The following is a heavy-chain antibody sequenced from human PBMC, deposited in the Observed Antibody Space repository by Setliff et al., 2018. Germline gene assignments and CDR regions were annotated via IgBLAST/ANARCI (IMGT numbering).Heavy chain of an antibody. J-gene: IGHJ3*02. CDR3: ASRLRRIAAAGRRAFDI. V-gene: IGHV4-34*01. CDR1: GGSFSGYY. D-gene: IGHD6-13*01. Sequence: SETLSLTCTVSGGSFSGYYWSWIRQPPGKGLEWIGEINHSGSTNYNPSLKSRVTISVDTSKNQFSLKLSSVTAADTAVYYCASRLRRIAAAGRRAFDIWGQGTMVTVSS. CDR2: INHSGST.